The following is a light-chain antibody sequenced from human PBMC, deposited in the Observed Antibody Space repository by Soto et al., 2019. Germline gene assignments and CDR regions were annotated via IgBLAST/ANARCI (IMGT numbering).Light chain of an antibody. Sequence: DIQMTQSPSTLSASVGDRVTITCRASQSISCWLAWYQQKPGKAPKLLIYDASSLESGVPSSFSGSGYGTEFTLTISSLQPDDFSTYYCQQYNSYLPVTFGQGTKVEIK. J-gene: IGKJ1*01. CDR3: QQYNSYLPVT. V-gene: IGKV1-5*01. CDR2: DAS. CDR1: QSISCW.